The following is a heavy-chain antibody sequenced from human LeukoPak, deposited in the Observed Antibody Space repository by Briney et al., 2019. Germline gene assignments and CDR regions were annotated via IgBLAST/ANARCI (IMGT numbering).Heavy chain of an antibody. V-gene: IGHV4-34*01. CDR1: GGSFSGYY. CDR3: ARASVGAIPAGLDY. Sequence: SETLSLTCAVYGGSFSGYYWSWIRQPPGKGLEWIGEINHSGSTNYNPSLKSRVTISVDTSKNQFSLKLSSVTAADTAVYYCARASVGAIPAGLDYWGQGTLVTVSS. CDR2: INHSGST. D-gene: IGHD1-26*01. J-gene: IGHJ4*02.